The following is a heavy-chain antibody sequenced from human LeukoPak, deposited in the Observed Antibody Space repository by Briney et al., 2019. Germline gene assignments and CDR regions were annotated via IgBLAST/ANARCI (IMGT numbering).Heavy chain of an antibody. CDR1: GYTFTSYY. V-gene: IGHV1-46*01. CDR3: AREGFPPKISDFWSGLGPYYYYGMDV. CDR2: INPSGGST. J-gene: IGHJ6*02. Sequence: ASVTVSCKASGYTFTSYYMHWVRQAPGQGLEWMGIINPSGGSTSYTQKFQGRVTMTRDTSTSTVYMELSSLRSEDTAVYYCAREGFPPKISDFWSGLGPYYYYGMDVWGQGTTVTVSS. D-gene: IGHD3-3*01.